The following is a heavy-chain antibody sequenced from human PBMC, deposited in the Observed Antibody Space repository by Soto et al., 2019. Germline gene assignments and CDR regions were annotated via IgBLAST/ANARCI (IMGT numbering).Heavy chain of an antibody. CDR2: IYYSGST. Sequence: SETLSLTCTVSGGSISSSSYYWGWIRQPPGKGLEWIGSIYYSGSTYYNPSLKSRVTISVDTSKNQFSLKLSSVTAADTAVYYCARHDSNLETYYDFWSGPLDVWGKGTTVTVSS. V-gene: IGHV4-39*01. J-gene: IGHJ6*04. CDR3: ARHDSNLETYYDFWSGPLDV. D-gene: IGHD3-3*01. CDR1: GGSISSSSYY.